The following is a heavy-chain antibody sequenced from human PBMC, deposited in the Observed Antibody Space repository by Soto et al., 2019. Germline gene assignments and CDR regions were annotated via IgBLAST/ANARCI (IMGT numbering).Heavy chain of an antibody. CDR1: GFTFSSYW. CDR3: ARCYGDYGIYYYYYYMDV. Sequence: GGSLRLSCAASGFTFSSYWMSWVRQAPGKGLEWVANIKQDGSEKYYVDSVKGRFTISRDNAKNSLYLQMNSLRAEDTAVYYCARCYGDYGIYYYYYYMDVWGKGTTVTVSS. V-gene: IGHV3-7*01. D-gene: IGHD4-17*01. CDR2: IKQDGSEK. J-gene: IGHJ6*03.